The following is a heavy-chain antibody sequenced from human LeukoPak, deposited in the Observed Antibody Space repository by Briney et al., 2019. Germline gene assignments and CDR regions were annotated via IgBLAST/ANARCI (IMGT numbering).Heavy chain of an antibody. CDR2: ISPNSIYI. Sequence: GGSLRLSCAASGFIFSSYNMNWVRQTPGKGLEWVSSISPNSIYIYYADSEKGRFTISRDNAKNSLYLQMNSLRVEDTALYYCARAEIDQNKKYNWFDPWGQGTLVTVSS. J-gene: IGHJ5*02. V-gene: IGHV3-21*01. CDR3: ARAEIDQNKKYNWFDP. CDR1: GFIFSSYN.